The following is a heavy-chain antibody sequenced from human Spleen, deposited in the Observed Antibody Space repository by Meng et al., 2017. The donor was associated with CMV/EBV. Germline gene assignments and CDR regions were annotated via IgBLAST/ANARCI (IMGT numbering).Heavy chain of an antibody. J-gene: IGHJ4*02. V-gene: IGHV1-69*06. Sequence: QVSCKASGATFSKYAISWVRQAPGQGLEWMGGIIPILDTTHYAQKFQDRVAITADKSTSTAYMEMRSLRSEDTAVYYCVLEMGFDYWGQGTLVTVSS. D-gene: IGHD5-24*01. CDR1: GATFSKYA. CDR2: IIPILDTT. CDR3: VLEMGFDY.